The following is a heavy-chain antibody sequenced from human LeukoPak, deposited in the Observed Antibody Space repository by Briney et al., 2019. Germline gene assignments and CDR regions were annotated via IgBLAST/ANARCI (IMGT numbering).Heavy chain of an antibody. CDR3: AKYRAPDFLRGYSGYVGY. Sequence: PGGSLRLSCAASGFTFSSYAMSWVRQAPGKGLEWVSAISGSGGSTYYADSVKGRFTISRDNSKNTLYLQMNSLRAEDTAVYYCAKYRAPDFLRGYSGYVGYWGQGTLVTVSS. CDR2: ISGSGGST. D-gene: IGHD5-12*01. V-gene: IGHV3-23*01. CDR1: GFTFSSYA. J-gene: IGHJ4*02.